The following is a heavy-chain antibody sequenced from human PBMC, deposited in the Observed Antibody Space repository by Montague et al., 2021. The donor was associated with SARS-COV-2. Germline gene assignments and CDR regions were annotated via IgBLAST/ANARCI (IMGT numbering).Heavy chain of an antibody. CDR3: VRDQSPMGFDY. Sequence: SLRLSCAASGFIFGDYWMSWVRQAPGKGLEWVSSVSYSSTYIYYADSVKGRFSISRDNAQNSLSLQMNNLRADDTAVYYCVRDQSPMGFDYWGQGTLVTVSS. D-gene: IGHD5-24*01. CDR1: GFIFGDYW. CDR2: VSYSSTYI. V-gene: IGHV3-21*03. J-gene: IGHJ4*02.